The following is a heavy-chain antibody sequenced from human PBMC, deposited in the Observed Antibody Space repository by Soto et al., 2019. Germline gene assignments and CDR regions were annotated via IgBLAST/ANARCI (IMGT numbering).Heavy chain of an antibody. V-gene: IGHV3-7*05. J-gene: IGHJ4*02. Sequence: GGSLRLSCAASGFTFSSYSMNWVRQAPGRGLEWVATIRQDGGQMYYVDSVKGRFTISRDRAKNSLYLQMNSLTVEDTALYYCSATGGYWGQGILVTVSS. CDR3: SATGGY. CDR1: GFTFSSYS. D-gene: IGHD2-8*02. CDR2: IRQDGGQM.